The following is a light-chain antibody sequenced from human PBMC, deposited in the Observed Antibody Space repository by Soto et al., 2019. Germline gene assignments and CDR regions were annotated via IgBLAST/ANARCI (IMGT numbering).Light chain of an antibody. CDR3: HQYYTTPWT. CDR1: QSVLYSSNNKNY. CDR2: WAS. Sequence: DIVMTQSPDSLAVSLGERATINCKSSQSVLYSSNNKNYLAWYQQKPRQPPKLLIYWASTRQSGVPDRFSGSGSGTDFTLTISSLQAEDVAVYYCHQYYTTPWTFGQGTKVAIK. J-gene: IGKJ1*01. V-gene: IGKV4-1*01.